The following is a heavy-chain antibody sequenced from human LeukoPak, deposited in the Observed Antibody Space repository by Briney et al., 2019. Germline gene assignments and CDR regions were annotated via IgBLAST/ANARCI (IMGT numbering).Heavy chain of an antibody. D-gene: IGHD4-17*01. V-gene: IGHV1-69*05. CDR2: IIPMFGTA. CDR1: GYTFTGYY. Sequence: SVKVSCKASGYTFTGYYMHWVRQAPGQGLGWMGGIIPMFGTAIYAQKFQGRVTITTDTSTNTAYMDLRSLRSDDTAFYYCAREGADDHGRLQWFDPWGQGTLVTVSS. CDR3: AREGADDHGRLQWFDP. J-gene: IGHJ5*02.